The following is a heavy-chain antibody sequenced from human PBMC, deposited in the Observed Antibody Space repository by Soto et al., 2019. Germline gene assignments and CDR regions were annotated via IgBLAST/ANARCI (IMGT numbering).Heavy chain of an antibody. D-gene: IGHD6-13*01. CDR2: IYPGDSDT. Sequence: GESLKISCKGSGYSFTSYWIGWVRQMPGKGLEWMGIIYPGDSDTRYSPSFQGQVTISADKSISTAYLQWSSLKASGTAMYYCASGIAAADKISYFDYWGQRTLVTVSS. J-gene: IGHJ4*02. CDR1: GYSFTSYW. CDR3: ASGIAAADKISYFDY. V-gene: IGHV5-51*01.